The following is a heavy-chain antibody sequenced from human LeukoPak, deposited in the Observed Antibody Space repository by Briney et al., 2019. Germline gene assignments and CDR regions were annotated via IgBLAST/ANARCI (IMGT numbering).Heavy chain of an antibody. CDR2: FYYSRDT. J-gene: IGHJ4*02. D-gene: IGHD3-9*01. CDR1: GGSMRGFY. CDR3: ARWNYDILTGYRYFDY. V-gene: IGHV4-59*01. Sequence: SETLSLTCTVSGGSMRGFYWSWIRQPPGKGLEWIGYFYYSRDTNYNPALKSRVTISVDTSKNQFSLEVNSLTAADTAVYYCARWNYDILTGYRYFDYWGQGTLVTVSS.